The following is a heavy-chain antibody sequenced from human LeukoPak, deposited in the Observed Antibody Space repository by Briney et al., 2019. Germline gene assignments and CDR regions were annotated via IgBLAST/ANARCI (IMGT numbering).Heavy chain of an antibody. Sequence: ASVKVSCKASGGTFSSCAISWVRQAPGQGLEWMGGIIPIFGTANYAQKFQGRVTITTDESTSTAYMELSSLRSEDTAVYYCARGSPDDFWSGRFDYWGQGTLVTVSS. J-gene: IGHJ4*02. CDR1: GGTFSSCA. CDR2: IIPIFGTA. V-gene: IGHV1-69*05. CDR3: ARGSPDDFWSGRFDY. D-gene: IGHD3-3*01.